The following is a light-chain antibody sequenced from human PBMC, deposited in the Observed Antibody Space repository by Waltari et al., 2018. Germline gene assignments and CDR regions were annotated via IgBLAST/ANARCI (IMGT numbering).Light chain of an antibody. CDR1: QSVSSN. V-gene: IGKV3-15*01. CDR3: QQYHNWPWT. Sequence: EIVMTHSPVTLSVSPGERATLSCRASQSVSSNLAWYQQKPGQPPRLLFYGASTRATGIPARFSGSGSGTEVTLTISSLQSEDFAVYYCQQYHNWPWTFGQGTKVEIK. CDR2: GAS. J-gene: IGKJ1*01.